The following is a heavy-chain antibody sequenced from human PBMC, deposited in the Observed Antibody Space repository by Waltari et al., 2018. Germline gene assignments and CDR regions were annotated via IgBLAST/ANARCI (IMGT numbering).Heavy chain of an antibody. D-gene: IGHD6-13*01. Sequence: EVQLMESGGGLVQPGGSLRLSCAASGFTFSSYWMHWVRQAPGKGLVWVSRINSDGSSTSYADAVKGRFTISRDNAKNTLYLQMNSLRAEDTAVYYCARTDSSSWYALDYWGQGTLVTVSS. CDR2: INSDGSST. J-gene: IGHJ4*02. V-gene: IGHV3-74*01. CDR1: GFTFSSYW. CDR3: ARTDSSSWYALDY.